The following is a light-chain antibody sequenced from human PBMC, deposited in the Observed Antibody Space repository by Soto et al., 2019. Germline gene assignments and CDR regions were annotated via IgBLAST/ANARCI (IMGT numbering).Light chain of an antibody. CDR3: SSYAGANRV. J-gene: IGLJ1*01. V-gene: IGLV2-8*01. CDR1: SSDVGANNY. CDR2: EVT. Sequence: QSALTQPPSASGSPGQSVTISCTGTSSDVGANNYVSWYQQHPGKAPKLMIYEVTKRPSGVPDRFSGSKSGNTASLTVSGLRAEDEADYYCSSYAGANRVFGTGTKLTVL.